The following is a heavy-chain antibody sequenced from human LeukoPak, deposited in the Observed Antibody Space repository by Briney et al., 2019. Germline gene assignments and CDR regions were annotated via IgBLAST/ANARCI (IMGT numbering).Heavy chain of an antibody. CDR1: GFTFSSYA. J-gene: IGHJ6*02. V-gene: IGHV3-23*01. CDR3: VKAPGSPAYYYDSSGYPYYYYYGMDV. Sequence: GGSLRLSCAASGFTFSSYAMSWVRQAPGKGLEWVSAISGSGGSTYYADSVKGRFTISRDNSKNTLYLQMNSLRAEDTAVYYCVKAPGSPAYYYDSSGYPYYYYYGMDVWGQGTTVTVSS. D-gene: IGHD3-22*01. CDR2: ISGSGGST.